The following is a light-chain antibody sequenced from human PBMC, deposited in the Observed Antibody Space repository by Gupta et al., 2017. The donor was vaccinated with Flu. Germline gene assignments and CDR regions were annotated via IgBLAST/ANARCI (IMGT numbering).Light chain of an antibody. Sequence: PVTPGGPASISCRSSQSLLHSNGYNYLDWYLQKPGQSPQLLIYLGSNRASGVPDRFSGSGSGTDFTLKISRVEAEDVGVYYCMQALQTPSFGQGTKLEIK. V-gene: IGKV2-28*01. CDR2: LGS. CDR3: MQALQTPS. J-gene: IGKJ2*01. CDR1: QSLLHSNGYNY.